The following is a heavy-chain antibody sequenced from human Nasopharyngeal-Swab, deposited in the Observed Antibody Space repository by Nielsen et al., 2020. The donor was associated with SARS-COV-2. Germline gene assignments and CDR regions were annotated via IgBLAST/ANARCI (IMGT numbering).Heavy chain of an antibody. V-gene: IGHV1-69*04. Sequence: SVKVSCKASGGTFSSYAISWVRQAPGQGLEWMGRIIPIFGIANYAQKLQGRVTITADKSSTAYMELSSLRSEDTAVYYCASQGGGDYYDSRRYYNYVMDVWGQGTTVTVSS. CDR3: ASQGGGDYYDSRRYYNYVMDV. D-gene: IGHD3-22*01. J-gene: IGHJ6*02. CDR2: IIPIFGIA. CDR1: GGTFSSYA.